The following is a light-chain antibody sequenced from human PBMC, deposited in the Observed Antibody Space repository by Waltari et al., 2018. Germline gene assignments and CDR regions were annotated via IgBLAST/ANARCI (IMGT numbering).Light chain of an antibody. Sequence: QSVLTQPPSVSGAPGQTVTISCTGAFSNIGAGNAVHWYQRLPGAAPKLLIHKNNNRPSGVPARFSGSRSGASASLIIAGLQSEDEADYYCQSYDNKLKVFGSGTKVNVL. J-gene: IGLJ6*01. V-gene: IGLV1-40*03. CDR1: FSNIGAGNA. CDR2: KNN. CDR3: QSYDNKLKV.